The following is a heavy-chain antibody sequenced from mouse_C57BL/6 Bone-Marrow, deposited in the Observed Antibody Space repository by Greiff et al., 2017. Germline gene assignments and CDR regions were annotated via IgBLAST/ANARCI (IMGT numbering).Heavy chain of an antibody. CDR2: IHPNSGST. CDR3: ARRKTGTLFDY. V-gene: IGHV1-64*01. J-gene: IGHJ2*01. Sequence: QVQLQQPGAELVKPGASVKLSCKASGYTFTSYWMHWVKQRPGQGLEWIGMIHPNSGSTNYNEKFKSKATLTVDKSSSTAYMQLSSLTSEDSAVYYCARRKTGTLFDYWGQGTTLTVSS. D-gene: IGHD4-1*01. CDR1: GYTFTSYW.